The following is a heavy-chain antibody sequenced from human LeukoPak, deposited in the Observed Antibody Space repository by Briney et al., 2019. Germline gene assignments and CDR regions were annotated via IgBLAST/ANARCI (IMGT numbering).Heavy chain of an antibody. D-gene: IGHD2-2*01. Sequence: AGRVSCKASGGTFTSYAISWVRQAPGQGLEWMGGIIPIFGAANYAKKFQGRVTITTDESTSTAYMELSSLRSEDTAVYYCASPIVVVPAAMSHAFDIWGQGTMVTVSS. V-gene: IGHV1-69*05. CDR1: GGTFTSYA. CDR3: ASPIVVVPAAMSHAFDI. J-gene: IGHJ3*02. CDR2: IIPIFGAA.